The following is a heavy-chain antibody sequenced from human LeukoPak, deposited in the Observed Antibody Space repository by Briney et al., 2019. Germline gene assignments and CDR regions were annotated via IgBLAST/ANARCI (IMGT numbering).Heavy chain of an antibody. J-gene: IGHJ4*02. Sequence: PGGSLRLSCAASGFTFSSYAMNWVRQAPGKGLEWVSAISSSGDNTYYADSVKGRFIISRDNSRNTLYLQMNSLRAEDTAVYYCAKRGSSWYYFDYWGQGTLVTVSS. CDR2: ISSSGDNT. CDR1: GFTFSSYA. CDR3: AKRGSSWYYFDY. D-gene: IGHD6-13*01. V-gene: IGHV3-23*01.